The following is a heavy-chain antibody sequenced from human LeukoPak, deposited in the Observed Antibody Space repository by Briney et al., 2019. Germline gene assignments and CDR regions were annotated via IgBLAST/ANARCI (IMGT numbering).Heavy chain of an antibody. D-gene: IGHD3-10*01. V-gene: IGHV7-4-1*02. CDR1: GGTFTGYY. J-gene: IGHJ4*02. CDR3: LLYGSGSSY. CDR2: INTNTGNP. Sequence: GASVKVSCKASGGTFTGYYMHWVRQAPGQGLEWMGWINTNTGNPTYAQGFTGRFVFSLDTSVSTAYLQISSLKAEDTAVYYCLLYGSGSSYWGQGTLVTVSS.